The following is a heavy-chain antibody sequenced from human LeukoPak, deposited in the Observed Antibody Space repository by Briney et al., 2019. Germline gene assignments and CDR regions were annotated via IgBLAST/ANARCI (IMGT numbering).Heavy chain of an antibody. CDR3: AREGDSSGYYHDY. CDR1: GYTLSSYS. CDR2: ISSSSSII. Sequence: GGSLRLSCAASGYTLSSYSMNWVRQAAGKGLEWISYISSSSSIIYYADSVKGCFTISRDNAQSSMYLQMNSLRAEDTAVYYCAREGDSSGYYHDYWGQGTLVTVSS. D-gene: IGHD3-22*01. V-gene: IGHV3-48*01. J-gene: IGHJ4*02.